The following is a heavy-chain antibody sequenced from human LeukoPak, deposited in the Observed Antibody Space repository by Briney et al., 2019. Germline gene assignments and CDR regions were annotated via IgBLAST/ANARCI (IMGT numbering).Heavy chain of an antibody. D-gene: IGHD2-21*02. J-gene: IGHJ4*02. CDR1: GFTFSSYG. Sequence: GGSLRLSCAASGFTFSSYGMHWFRQAPGKGLEWVAVKRFDGCNKYYADPGKGRFTISKDNSKNTLYLQMNSVRAEDTAVYYCAKDGQIYCGGDCYSDYWGQGTLVTVSS. CDR3: AKDGQIYCGGDCYSDY. CDR2: KRFDGCNK. V-gene: IGHV3-30*02.